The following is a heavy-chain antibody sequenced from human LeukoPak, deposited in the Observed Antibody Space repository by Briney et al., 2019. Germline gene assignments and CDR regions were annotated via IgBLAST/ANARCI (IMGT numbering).Heavy chain of an antibody. CDR1: GFTFSSYS. CDR2: ISSSSSYI. Sequence: GGSLRLSCAASGFTFSSYSMNWVRQAPGKGLEWVSSISSSSSYIYYADSVKGRFTISRDNAKNSLYLQMNSLRAEDTAVYYCARDSNTYYTFYYGMDVWGQGTTVTVSS. D-gene: IGHD1-26*01. CDR3: ARDSNTYYTFYYGMDV. J-gene: IGHJ6*02. V-gene: IGHV3-21*01.